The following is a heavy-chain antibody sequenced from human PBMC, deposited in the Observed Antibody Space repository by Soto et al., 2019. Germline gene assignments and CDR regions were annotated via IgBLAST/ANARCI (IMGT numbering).Heavy chain of an antibody. J-gene: IGHJ2*01. Sequence: EVQLLESGGGLVQPGGSLRLSCAASGFTFGNYDMTWVRQAPGKGLEWVSSISRVGDSTYYADSVKGRFTISRDNSKNTQSLQMNSLRAEDTAIYYCVKSLSGYGPYWYFDLCGCGTLVAVSS. D-gene: IGHD5-18*01. CDR3: VKSLSGYGPYWYFDL. V-gene: IGHV3-23*01. CDR2: ISRVGDST. CDR1: GFTFGNYD.